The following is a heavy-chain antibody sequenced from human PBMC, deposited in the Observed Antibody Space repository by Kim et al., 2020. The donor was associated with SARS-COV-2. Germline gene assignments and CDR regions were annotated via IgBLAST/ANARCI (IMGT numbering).Heavy chain of an antibody. CDR1: GGSISSSSYY. CDR2: INYSGKT. Sequence: SETLSLTCTVSGGSISSSSYYWGWIRQPPGKGLEWIGSINYSGKTYYNPYLKSRLTIPVDTSENQFSLKLNSVTAADTAVYFCARSRNSNYEYWGQGTLVTVSS. D-gene: IGHD4-4*01. J-gene: IGHJ4*02. CDR3: ARSRNSNYEY. V-gene: IGHV4-39*01.